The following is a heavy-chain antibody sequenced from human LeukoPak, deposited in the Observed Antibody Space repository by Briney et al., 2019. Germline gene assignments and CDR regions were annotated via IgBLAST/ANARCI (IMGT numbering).Heavy chain of an antibody. Sequence: GASVKVCFKASGATFSSYAISWVRQAPGQGLEWMGGIIPIFGTANYAQKFQARVTITTDESTSTAYMELSSLRSEDTAVYYCARASVVPAAILGYYFDYWGQGTLVTVSS. CDR3: ARASVVPAAILGYYFDY. CDR2: IIPIFGTA. J-gene: IGHJ4*02. CDR1: GATFSSYA. D-gene: IGHD2-2*02. V-gene: IGHV1-69*05.